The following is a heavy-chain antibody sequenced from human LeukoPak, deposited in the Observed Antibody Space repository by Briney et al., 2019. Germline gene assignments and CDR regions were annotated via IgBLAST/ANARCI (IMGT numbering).Heavy chain of an antibody. CDR2: ISSSGSTI. CDR3: ARALGRWLQIRPGYFDY. V-gene: IGHV3-11*01. D-gene: IGHD5-24*01. Sequence: GGSLRLSCAASGFTFSDYYMSWIRQAPGKGLEWVSYISSSGSTIYYADSVKGRFTISRDNAKNSLYLQMNSLRAEDTAVFYCARALGRWLQIRPGYFDYWGQGTLVTVSS. CDR1: GFTFSDYY. J-gene: IGHJ4*02.